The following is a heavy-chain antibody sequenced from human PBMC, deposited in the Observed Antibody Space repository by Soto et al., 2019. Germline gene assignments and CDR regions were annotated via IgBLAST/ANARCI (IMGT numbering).Heavy chain of an antibody. V-gene: IGHV3-64D*06. CDR3: ALYCSSTSCYLGGMDV. CDR2: ISSNGGST. J-gene: IGHJ6*02. Sequence: GGSLRLSCTAYVFTFSSYAMSWARQAPGEGLEYVSAISSNGGSTYYADSVKGRLTISRDNSKHKLYLQMSSMRAEDTAVYYCALYCSSTSCYLGGMDVWGQGTTVTVSS. CDR1: VFTFSSYA. D-gene: IGHD2-2*01.